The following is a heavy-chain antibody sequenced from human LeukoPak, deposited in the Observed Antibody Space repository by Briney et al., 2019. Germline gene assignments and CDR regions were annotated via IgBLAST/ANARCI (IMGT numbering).Heavy chain of an antibody. J-gene: IGHJ3*02. Sequence: SETLSLTCTVSGGSISSYYWSWIRQPPGKGLEWIGYIYYSGSTNYNPSLKSRVTISVDTSKNQFSLRLTSVTAADTAVYYCARHFPGIVGATFAFDIWGQGTMVTVSS. CDR1: GGSISSYY. CDR2: IYYSGST. D-gene: IGHD1-26*01. CDR3: ARHFPGIVGATFAFDI. V-gene: IGHV4-59*08.